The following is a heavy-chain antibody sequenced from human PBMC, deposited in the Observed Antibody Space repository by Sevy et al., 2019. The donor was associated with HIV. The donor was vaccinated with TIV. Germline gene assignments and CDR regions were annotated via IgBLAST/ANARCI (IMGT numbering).Heavy chain of an antibody. Sequence: ASVKFSCKASGYTFTGYYMHWVRQAPGQGLEWMGWINPNSGGTNYAQKFQGRVTMTRETSISTAYMELSRLRSDDTAVYYCAKERVYCSGGSCKPGGWFDPWGQGTLVTVSS. V-gene: IGHV1-2*02. CDR2: INPNSGGT. J-gene: IGHJ5*02. CDR3: AKERVYCSGGSCKPGGWFDP. CDR1: GYTFTGYY. D-gene: IGHD2-15*01.